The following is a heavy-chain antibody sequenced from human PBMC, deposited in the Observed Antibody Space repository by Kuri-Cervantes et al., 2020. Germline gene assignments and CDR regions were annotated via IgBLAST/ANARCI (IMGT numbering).Heavy chain of an antibody. CDR1: GGTFSSYA. Sequence: ASVKVSCKASGGTFSSYAINWVRQATGQGLEWMGWMNPNSGNTGYAQKFQGRVTMTRNTSISTAYMELSSLRSEDTAVYYCARGGGPYSSSWYDYYYMDVWGKGTTVTVSS. CDR3: ARGGGPYSSSWYDYYYMDV. D-gene: IGHD6-13*01. V-gene: IGHV1-8*02. J-gene: IGHJ6*03. CDR2: MNPNSGNT.